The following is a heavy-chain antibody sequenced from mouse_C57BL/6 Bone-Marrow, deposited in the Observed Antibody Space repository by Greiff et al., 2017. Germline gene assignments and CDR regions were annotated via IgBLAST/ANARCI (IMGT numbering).Heavy chain of an antibody. CDR2: INPYNGGT. D-gene: IGHD1-1*02. CDR1: GYTFTDYY. Sequence: EVKLLESGPVLVKPGASVKMSCKASGYTFTDYYMTWVKQSHGQSLEWIGVINPYNGGTSYNQKFKGKATLTVDKSSSTAYMELNSLTSADSAVDYCARNGDYYAMDYWGQGTSVTVS. CDR3: ARNGDYYAMDY. J-gene: IGHJ4*01. V-gene: IGHV1-19*01.